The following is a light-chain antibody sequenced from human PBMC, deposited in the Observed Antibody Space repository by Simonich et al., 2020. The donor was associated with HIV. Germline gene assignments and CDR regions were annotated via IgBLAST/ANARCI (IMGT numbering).Light chain of an antibody. CDR3: QQYYDTPYT. CDR2: DAS. Sequence: DIQMTQSPSSLSPSVGDRVTITCQASQYISNYLNWYKQKPGKAPNLLIYDASNLETGVPSRFSGSGSGTDFTLTISSLQAEDVAVYYCQQYYDTPYTFGQGTKLEIK. V-gene: IGKV1-33*01. J-gene: IGKJ2*01. CDR1: QYISNY.